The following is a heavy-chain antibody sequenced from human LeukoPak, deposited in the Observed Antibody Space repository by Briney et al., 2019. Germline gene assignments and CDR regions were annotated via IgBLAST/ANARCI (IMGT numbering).Heavy chain of an antibody. Sequence: PGGSLRLSCAASGFTVRSNYMNWVRQAPGKGLEWVAVISYDGSNKYYADSVKGRFTISRDNSKNTLYLQMNSLRAEDTAVYYCARDRRVVPAAMNYFDYWGQGTLVTVSS. CDR3: ARDRRVVPAAMNYFDY. V-gene: IGHV3-30-3*01. D-gene: IGHD2-2*01. J-gene: IGHJ4*02. CDR1: GFTVRSNY. CDR2: ISYDGSNK.